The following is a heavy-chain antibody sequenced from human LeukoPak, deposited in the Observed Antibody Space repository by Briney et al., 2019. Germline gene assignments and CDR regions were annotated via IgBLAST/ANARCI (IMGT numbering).Heavy chain of an antibody. V-gene: IGHV1-18*01. CDR1: GYTFTSYG. CDR2: ISAYNGNT. D-gene: IGHD6-19*01. J-gene: IGHJ6*02. Sequence: GASVKVSCKASGYTFTSYGISWVRQAPGQGLEWMGWISAYNGNTNYAQKLQGRVTMTTDTSTSTAYMELRSLRSDDTAVYYCARDGSSGSNVGGYYYYYGMDVWGQGTTVTVSS. CDR3: ARDGSSGSNVGGYYYYYGMDV.